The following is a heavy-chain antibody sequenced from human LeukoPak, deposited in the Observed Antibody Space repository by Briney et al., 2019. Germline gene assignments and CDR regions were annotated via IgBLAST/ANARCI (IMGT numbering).Heavy chain of an antibody. V-gene: IGHV3-23*01. Sequence: GGSLRLSCAASGFTFSSYAMSWVRQAPGKGLEWVSAISGSGGSTYYADSVKGRFTISRDNSKNTLYLQMNSLRAEDTAVYYCARGLYDSSGYYSWYFDYWGQGTLVTVSS. CDR1: GFTFSSYA. CDR3: ARGLYDSSGYYSWYFDY. CDR2: ISGSGGST. J-gene: IGHJ4*02. D-gene: IGHD3-22*01.